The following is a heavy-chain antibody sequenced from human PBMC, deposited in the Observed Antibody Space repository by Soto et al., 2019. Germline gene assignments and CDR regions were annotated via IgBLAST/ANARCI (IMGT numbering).Heavy chain of an antibody. Sequence: QVQLVESGGGVVQPGRSLRLSCAASGFTFSSYGMHWVRQAPGKGLEWVAVIWYDGSNKYYADSVKGRFTISRDNSKNTLYLQMNSQRAEDTAVYYCAREALWFGELLNYYFDYWGQGTLVTVS. D-gene: IGHD3-10*01. CDR1: GFTFSSYG. CDR2: IWYDGSNK. V-gene: IGHV3-33*01. J-gene: IGHJ4*02. CDR3: AREALWFGELLNYYFDY.